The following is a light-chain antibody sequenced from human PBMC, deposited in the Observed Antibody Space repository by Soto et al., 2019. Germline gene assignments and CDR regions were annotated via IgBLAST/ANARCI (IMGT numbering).Light chain of an antibody. J-gene: IGLJ1*01. CDR3: ATWDDSRKGV. CDR2: TNN. Sequence: QSALTQPPSASGTPGQRIILSCSGSTSNIESHSVNWYQQVPGTAPKLLIITNNQRPSGVPDRFSGSKSGASASLAISGLQSEDEATYYCATWDDSRKGVFGTGTKGTVL. CDR1: TSNIESHS. V-gene: IGLV1-44*01.